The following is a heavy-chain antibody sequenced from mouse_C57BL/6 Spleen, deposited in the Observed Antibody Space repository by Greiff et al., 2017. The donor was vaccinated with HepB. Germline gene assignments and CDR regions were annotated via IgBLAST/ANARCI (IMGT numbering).Heavy chain of an antibody. Sequence: QVQLQQPGAELVKPGASVKMSCKASGYTFTSYWITWVKQRPGQGLEWIGDIYPGSGSTNYNEKFKSKATLTVDTSSSTAYMQLSSLTSEDSAVYYGARGGGYYGSSPGWYFDVWGTGTTVTVSS. J-gene: IGHJ1*03. CDR1: GYTFTSYW. CDR3: ARGGGYYGSSPGWYFDV. CDR2: IYPGSGST. V-gene: IGHV1-55*01. D-gene: IGHD1-1*01.